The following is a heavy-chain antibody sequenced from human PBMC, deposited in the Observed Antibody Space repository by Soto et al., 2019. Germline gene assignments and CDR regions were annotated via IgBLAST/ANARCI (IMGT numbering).Heavy chain of an antibody. D-gene: IGHD6-13*01. CDR3: ARHGYISSWYGWAFDY. CDR2: IDPSDSYT. CDR1: GYSFTSYW. Sequence: GESLKISRKGSGYSFTSYWISWVRQMPGKGLEWMGRIDPSDSYTNYSPSFQGHVTISADKSISTAYLQWSSLKASDTAIYYCARHGYISSWYGWAFDYWGQGTLVTVSS. J-gene: IGHJ4*02. V-gene: IGHV5-10-1*01.